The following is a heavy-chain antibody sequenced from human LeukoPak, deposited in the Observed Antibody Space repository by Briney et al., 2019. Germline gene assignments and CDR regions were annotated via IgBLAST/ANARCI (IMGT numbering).Heavy chain of an antibody. V-gene: IGHV3-23*01. CDR2: ISGSGGST. CDR3: ARIVLGYCSSTGCYTGFDY. CDR1: GFTFSSYW. J-gene: IGHJ4*02. D-gene: IGHD2-2*02. Sequence: GGSLRLSCAASGFTFSSYWMHWVRQAPGKGLEWVSAISGSGGSTYYADSVKGRFTISRDNSKNTLYLQMNSLRAEDTAVYYCARIVLGYCSSTGCYTGFDYWGQGTLVTVSS.